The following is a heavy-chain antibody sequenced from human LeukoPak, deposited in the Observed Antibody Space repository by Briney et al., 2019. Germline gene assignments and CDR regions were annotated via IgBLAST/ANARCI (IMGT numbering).Heavy chain of an antibody. D-gene: IGHD2-15*01. CDR3: AREGSGHTLGY. CDR2: IYYIGST. Sequence: SETLSLTCTVSGCSISSYYWSWIRQPPGKGLEWIGYIYYIGSTNYNPSLKSRVTISVDTSKNQFSLKLSSVTAADTAVYYCAREGSGHTLGYWGQGTLVTVSS. V-gene: IGHV4-59*12. J-gene: IGHJ4*02. CDR1: GCSISSYY.